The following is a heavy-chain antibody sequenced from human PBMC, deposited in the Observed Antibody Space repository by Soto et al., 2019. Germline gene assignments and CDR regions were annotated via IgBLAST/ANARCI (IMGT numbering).Heavy chain of an antibody. J-gene: IGHJ6*02. V-gene: IGHV5-51*01. CDR3: ALRLGGSHPSHYYYGIDV. CDR2: IYPGDSDT. Sequence: GESLKISCKGSGYSVTSYWSGWVRQMPGKGLEWMGIIYPGDSDTRYSPSFQGQVTISADKSISTAYLQWSSLKASDTAMYYCALRLGGSHPSHYYYGIDVSGQGTTVTVSS. D-gene: IGHD1-26*01. CDR1: GYSVTSYW.